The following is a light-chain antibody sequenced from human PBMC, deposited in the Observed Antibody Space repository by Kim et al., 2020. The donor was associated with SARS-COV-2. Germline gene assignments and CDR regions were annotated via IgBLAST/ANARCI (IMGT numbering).Light chain of an antibody. Sequence: QSALTQPASVSGSPGQSITISCTGTSSDVGAYNFVSWYQQHPGKAPKLMIRAVRNRPSGISDRFSGSKSGNTASLTISGLQTEDEADYYCSSYTTNTSVIFGGGTKVTVL. CDR1: SSDVGAYNF. V-gene: IGLV2-14*03. J-gene: IGLJ2*01. CDR3: SSYTTNTSVI. CDR2: AVR.